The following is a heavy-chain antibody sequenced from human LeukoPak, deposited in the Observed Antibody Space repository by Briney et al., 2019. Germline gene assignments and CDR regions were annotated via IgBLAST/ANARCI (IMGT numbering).Heavy chain of an antibody. CDR2: IYYSGST. V-gene: IGHV4-59*12. CDR1: GGSISSYY. CDR3: ARDFGQFGELSSDAFDI. J-gene: IGHJ3*02. D-gene: IGHD3-10*01. Sequence: SETLSLTCTVSGGSISSYYWSWIRQPPGKGLEWIGYIYYSGSTNYNPSLKSRVTISVDTSKNQFSLKLSSVTAADTAVYYCARDFGQFGELSSDAFDIWGQGTMVTVSS.